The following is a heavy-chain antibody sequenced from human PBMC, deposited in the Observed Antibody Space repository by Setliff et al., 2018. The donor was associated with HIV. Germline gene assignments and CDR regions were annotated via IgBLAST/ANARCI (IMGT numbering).Heavy chain of an antibody. Sequence: PSETLSLTCTVSGRSVSSSNYFWNWIRQPAGKGLKWVGHLSDSGSTSYNPSLKSRVTISVGSSYNHFSLKLSAVAAADTGVYYCASRRGIEFYFDIWGQGTPVTVTS. V-gene: IGHV4-61*10. J-gene: IGHJ4*02. CDR3: ASRRGIEFYFDI. CDR2: LSDSGST. CDR1: GRSVSSSNYF. D-gene: IGHD3-10*01.